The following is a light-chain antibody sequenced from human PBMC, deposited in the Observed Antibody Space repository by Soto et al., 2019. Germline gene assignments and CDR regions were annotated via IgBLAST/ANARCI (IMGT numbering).Light chain of an antibody. J-gene: IGKJ4*01. V-gene: IGKV1-33*01. Sequence: DVQLTQSPSTPSASVGDRVAITCQATQSIFNYLNWFQQRPGKAPQLLISDASHLEPGVPSRFSGQRSGTDFTLIISDLQPEDFATYYCQQYEDLPLTFGGGTRVEV. CDR1: QSIFNY. CDR3: QQYEDLPLT. CDR2: DAS.